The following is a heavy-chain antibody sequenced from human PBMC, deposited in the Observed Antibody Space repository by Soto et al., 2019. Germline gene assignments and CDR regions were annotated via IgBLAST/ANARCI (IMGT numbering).Heavy chain of an antibody. Sequence: DVQLVESGGVVVQPGGSLRLSCAASGFTFDDYTMHWVRQAPGKGLEWVSLISWDGGSTYYADSVKGRFTISRDNSKNSLYLQMNSLRTEDTALYYCAKDGSSWHYYFDYWGQGTLVTVSS. V-gene: IGHV3-43*01. J-gene: IGHJ4*02. CDR1: GFTFDDYT. D-gene: IGHD6-13*01. CDR2: ISWDGGST. CDR3: AKDGSSWHYYFDY.